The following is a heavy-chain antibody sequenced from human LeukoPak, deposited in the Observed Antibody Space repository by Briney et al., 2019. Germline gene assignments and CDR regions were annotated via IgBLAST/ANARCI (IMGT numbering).Heavy chain of an antibody. CDR1: GGSISSGGYY. D-gene: IGHD6-13*01. J-gene: IGHJ4*02. V-gene: IGHV4-31*03. Sequence: PSETLSLTCTVSGGSISSGGYYWSWSRQHPGKVLEWIGYIYYSGSTYYNPSLKSRVTISVDTSKNQFSLKLSSVTAADTAVYYCARAPGIAAAGTYWGQGTLVTVSS. CDR3: ARAPGIAAAGTY. CDR2: IYYSGST.